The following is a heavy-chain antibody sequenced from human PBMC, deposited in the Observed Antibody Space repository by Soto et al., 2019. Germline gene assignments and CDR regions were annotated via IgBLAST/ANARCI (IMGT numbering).Heavy chain of an antibody. D-gene: IGHD3-16*01. V-gene: IGHV3-33*01. Sequence: QVQLVESGGGVVQPGRSLRLSCAASGFTFSSHGMHWVRQAPDKGLEWVAVIWYDGSNKYYADSVKGRFTISRDNSNNMLYLEMNRLRVEDTAIYYCARWGNWEVADNWGQGTLVTVSS. CDR1: GFTFSSHG. CDR3: ARWGNWEVADN. J-gene: IGHJ4*02. CDR2: IWYDGSNK.